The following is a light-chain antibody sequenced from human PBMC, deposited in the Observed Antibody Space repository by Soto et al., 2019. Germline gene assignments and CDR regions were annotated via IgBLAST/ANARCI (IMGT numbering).Light chain of an antibody. CDR1: SSDVGAYNY. CDR2: DVS. J-gene: IGLJ1*01. CDR3: SSYTTSSTRDV. Sequence: QSVLTQPASVSGSPGQSITISCTGTSSDVGAYNYVSWFQQHPGKAPKLMIYDVSDRPSGVSNRFSGSKSVNTASLTISGLQAEYEADYYCSSYTTSSTRDVFGTGTKLTVL. V-gene: IGLV2-14*01.